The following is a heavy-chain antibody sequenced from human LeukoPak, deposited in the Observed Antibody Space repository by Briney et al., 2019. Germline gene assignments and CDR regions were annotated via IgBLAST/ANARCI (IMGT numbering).Heavy chain of an antibody. CDR2: ISNDGGDK. CDR3: ARVKQWTYYGMDV. J-gene: IGHJ6*02. D-gene: IGHD6-19*01. CDR1: GFTFSSYG. V-gene: IGHV3-30*03. Sequence: AGGSLRLSCAASGFTFSSYGIQWVRQAPGKGLEWVAVISNDGGDKHYADSVKGRFTIFRDNSKNTMYLQMNRLRAEDTAVYYCARVKQWTYYGMDVWGQGTTVTVSS.